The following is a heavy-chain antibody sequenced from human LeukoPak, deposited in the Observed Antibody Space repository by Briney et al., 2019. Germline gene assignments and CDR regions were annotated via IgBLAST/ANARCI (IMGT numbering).Heavy chain of an antibody. CDR2: IKEDGSER. CDR3: TRNEH. Sequence: GGFLRLSCGGSGISFSGSWMSWVRQAPGKGPEWVANIKEDGSERYYVGSVRGRFTISRDNAKNSLHLQMNSLRAEDTAVYYCTRNEHWGQGTLVTVSS. J-gene: IGHJ4*02. V-gene: IGHV3-7*01. CDR1: GISFSGSW.